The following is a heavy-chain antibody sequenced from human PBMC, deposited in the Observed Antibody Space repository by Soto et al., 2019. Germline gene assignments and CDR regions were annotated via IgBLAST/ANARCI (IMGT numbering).Heavy chain of an antibody. J-gene: IGHJ6*02. D-gene: IGHD3-22*01. CDR2: TRKESNTYIP. CDR3: TRDVGNYHSSGYPLGGMDV. V-gene: IGHV3-72*01. Sequence: EMQLVESGGGLVQPGGSLRLSCVATGFIFSDHYMEWVRQAPGKGLEWVGRTRKESNTYIPEHAASVKGRFTISRDDSKNSLYLQMNSLKTEDTAVYYCTRDVGNYHSSGYPLGGMDVWGQGTTVTVSS. CDR1: GFIFSDHY.